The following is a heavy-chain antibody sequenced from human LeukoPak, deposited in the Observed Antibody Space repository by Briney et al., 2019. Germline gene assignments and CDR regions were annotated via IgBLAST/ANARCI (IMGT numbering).Heavy chain of an antibody. Sequence: AGGSLRLSCAASVFTFSITDFHGVRQGIGEGLEWVSAIGTIGDTYYADSVKGRFTISREDAKNSLYLQMNSLRGGDTAVYYCVRESDCRRSSCYGGVLGHFDLWGRGTLVTVSS. CDR3: VRESDCRRSSCYGGVLGHFDL. CDR2: IGTIGDT. J-gene: IGHJ2*01. D-gene: IGHD2-2*01. CDR1: VFTFSITD. V-gene: IGHV3-13*01.